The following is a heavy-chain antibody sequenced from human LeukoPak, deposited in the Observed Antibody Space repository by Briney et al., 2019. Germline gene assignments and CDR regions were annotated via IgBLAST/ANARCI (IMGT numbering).Heavy chain of an antibody. J-gene: IGHJ6*02. CDR1: GFTFSSYW. CDR3: ARGAYGSETLFDYYYYGMDV. V-gene: IGHV3-74*01. CDR2: INSDGSST. Sequence: GGSLRLSCAASGFTFSSYWMHWVRQAPGKGLVWVSRINSDGSSTSYADSVKGRFTISRDNAKNTLYLQMNSLRAEDTAVYYCARGAYGSETLFDYYYYGMDVWGQGTTVTVSS. D-gene: IGHD3-10*01.